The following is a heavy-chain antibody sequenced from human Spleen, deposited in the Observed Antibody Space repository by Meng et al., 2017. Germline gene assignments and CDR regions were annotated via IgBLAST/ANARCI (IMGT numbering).Heavy chain of an antibody. CDR3: ATCSGSYSQPGTYYYYGMDV. CDR2: ISGSGGST. J-gene: IGHJ6*02. Sequence: GESLKISCAASGFTFITYAMSWVRQAPGKGLEWVSAISGSGGSTYYADSVKGRFTISRDNSKNTMYLQMNSLRVEDTAVYYCATCSGSYSQPGTYYYYGMDVWGQGTTVTVSS. D-gene: IGHD3-10*02. V-gene: IGHV3-23*01. CDR1: GFTFITYA.